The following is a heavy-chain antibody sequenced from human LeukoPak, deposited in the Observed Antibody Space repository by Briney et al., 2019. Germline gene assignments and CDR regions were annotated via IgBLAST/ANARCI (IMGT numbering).Heavy chain of an antibody. CDR2: ISVYSGNT. J-gene: IGHJ4*02. V-gene: IGHV1-18*01. CDR1: GYTFTSSG. D-gene: IGHD3-22*01. Sequence: GASVKVSCKASGYTFTSSGISWVRQAPGQGLEWMGRISVYSGNTNYAQNLQGRVTMTTDTSTSTAYMELRSLRSDDTAVYFCARHLTHYYDSSGYSDYWGQGTLVTVSS. CDR3: ARHLTHYYDSSGYSDY.